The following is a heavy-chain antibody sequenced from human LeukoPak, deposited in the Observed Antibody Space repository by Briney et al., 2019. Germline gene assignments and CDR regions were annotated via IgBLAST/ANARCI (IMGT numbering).Heavy chain of an antibody. Sequence: GASVKVSCKASGYTFTGYFIHWVRQAPGQRLEWMGWINSNTGDTDYAQIFQGRITMTRDTSIATAFLDLSRLTFDDTAVYYCARKIRDNPPYGLDYWGQGTLVTVSS. V-gene: IGHV1-2*02. CDR2: INSNTGDT. CDR1: GYTFTGYF. J-gene: IGHJ4*02. CDR3: ARKIRDNPPYGLDY. D-gene: IGHD4-17*01.